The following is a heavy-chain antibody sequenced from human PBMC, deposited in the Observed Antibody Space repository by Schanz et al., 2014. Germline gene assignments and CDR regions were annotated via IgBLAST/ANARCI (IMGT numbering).Heavy chain of an antibody. V-gene: IGHV3-9*01. CDR1: GFRFDDYA. CDR2: MSWNAGSL. CDR3: ARDGGRDGYNLAFDV. D-gene: IGHD5-12*01. J-gene: IGHJ3*01. Sequence: EVQLVESGGGLVQPGRSLRLSCVASGFRFDDYAMHWVRQAPGKGLEWVSGMSWNAGSLGYGDSVKGRFTISRDNAKNSLYLQMNSLRAEDTAVYFCARDGGRDGYNLAFDVWGQGTLVTVSS.